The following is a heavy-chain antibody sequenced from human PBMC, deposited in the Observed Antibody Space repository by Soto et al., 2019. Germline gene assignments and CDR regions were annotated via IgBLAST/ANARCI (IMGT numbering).Heavy chain of an antibody. J-gene: IGHJ1*01. V-gene: IGHV3-74*01. CDR2: INTAGTTT. D-gene: IGHD2-2*01. CDR1: GFTFSTYW. CDR3: ATEGGYCSGTSCWKYFQH. Sequence: EVQLVESGGGLDQPGGSLRLSCAASGFTFSTYWMHWVRQAPGKGLVWVSRINTAGTTTSNADSVKGRVTISRDNSKNTLYLQMNSLRAEDSAVYYCATEGGYCSGTSCWKYFQHWGQGTLVTVSS.